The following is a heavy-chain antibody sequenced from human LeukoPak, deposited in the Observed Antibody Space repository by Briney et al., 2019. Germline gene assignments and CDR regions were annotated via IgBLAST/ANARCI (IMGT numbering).Heavy chain of an antibody. CDR3: ASYCSRTTCHKFDY. J-gene: IGHJ4*02. Sequence: GGSLRLSCAASGFTFSGYWMSWVRQAPGKRLEWVATIKEDGSQKYYVDSVKGRFTISRDNAKNSLYLQMNSLRAEDTAVYYCASYCSRTTCHKFDYWGQGTLVTVSS. CDR2: IKEDGSQK. D-gene: IGHD2-2*01. V-gene: IGHV3-7*01. CDR1: GFTFSGYW.